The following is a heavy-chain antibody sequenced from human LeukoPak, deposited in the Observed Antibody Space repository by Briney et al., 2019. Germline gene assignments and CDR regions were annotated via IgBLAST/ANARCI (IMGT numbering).Heavy chain of an antibody. V-gene: IGHV3-30*18. J-gene: IGHJ4*02. Sequence: PGRSLRPSCAASGFTFSSYGMQWFRQAPDKGLEWVAAISNDGSNKYYADSVKGRFTISRDNSKNTLYLQMNSLRAEDTAVYYCAKVDIVATIDAGRLVDYWGQGTLVTVSS. CDR2: ISNDGSNK. CDR1: GFTFSSYG. CDR3: AKVDIVATIDAGRLVDY. D-gene: IGHD5-12*01.